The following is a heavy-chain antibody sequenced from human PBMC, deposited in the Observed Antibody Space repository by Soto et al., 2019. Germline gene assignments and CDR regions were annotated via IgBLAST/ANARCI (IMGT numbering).Heavy chain of an antibody. CDR1: GYTFTSYD. Sequence: ASVKVSCKASGYTFTSYDINWVRQATGQGLEWMGWMNPNSGNTGYAQKFQGRVTMTRNTSISTAYMELSSLRSEDTAVYYCARTTLIRMDDFWSETNRGYYYYYYMDVWGKGTTVTVSS. CDR3: ARTTLIRMDDFWSETNRGYYYYYYMDV. CDR2: MNPNSGNT. D-gene: IGHD3-3*01. J-gene: IGHJ6*03. V-gene: IGHV1-8*01.